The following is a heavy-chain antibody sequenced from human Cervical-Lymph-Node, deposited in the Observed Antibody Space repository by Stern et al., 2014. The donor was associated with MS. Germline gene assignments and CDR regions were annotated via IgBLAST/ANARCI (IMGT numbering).Heavy chain of an antibody. CDR2: IIHIAGNI. V-gene: IGHV1-69*05. D-gene: IGHD6-19*01. J-gene: IGHJ6*02. Sequence: QVQLVQSGPEVKKPGSSVKVSCKASGDTFNRFAISWVRQAPGQGLEWMGGIIHIAGNIKYAQRFQGRVTISRDESTSSAYLEVASLRYEDTAVYYCASTLTGWDNPYHFYGMDVWGQGTTVTVSS. CDR3: ASTLTGWDNPYHFYGMDV. CDR1: GDTFNRFA.